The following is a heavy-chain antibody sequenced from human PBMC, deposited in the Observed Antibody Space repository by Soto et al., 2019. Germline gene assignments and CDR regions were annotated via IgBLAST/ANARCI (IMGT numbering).Heavy chain of an antibody. CDR3: AKAGGPVDTAMPHPLYYYYMDV. D-gene: IGHD5-18*01. CDR2: ISGSGGST. Sequence: GGSLRLSCAASGFTFSSYAMSWVRQAPGKGLEWVSAISGSGGSTYYADSVKGRFTISRDNSKNTLYLQMNSLRAEDTAVYYCAKAGGPVDTAMPHPLYYYYMDVWGKGTTVTVSS. CDR1: GFTFSSYA. V-gene: IGHV3-23*01. J-gene: IGHJ6*03.